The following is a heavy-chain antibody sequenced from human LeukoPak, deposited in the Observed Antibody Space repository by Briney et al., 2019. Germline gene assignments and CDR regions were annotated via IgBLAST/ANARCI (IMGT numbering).Heavy chain of an antibody. J-gene: IGHJ4*02. D-gene: IGHD3-16*02. CDR2: IKQDGSEK. CDR3: ARDPQSYDYVWGSYRSSPLDY. Sequence: GGSLRLSCAASGFTFSGYWMSWVRQAPGKGLEWVANIKQDGSEKYYVDSVKGRFTISRDNAKNSLYLQMNSLRAEDTAVYYCARDPQSYDYVWGSYRSSPLDYWGQGTLVTVSS. V-gene: IGHV3-7*01. CDR1: GFTFSGYW.